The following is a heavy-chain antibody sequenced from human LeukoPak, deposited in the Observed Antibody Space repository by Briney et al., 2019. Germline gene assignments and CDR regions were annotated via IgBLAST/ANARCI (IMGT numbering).Heavy chain of an antibody. V-gene: IGHV1-69*13. Sequence: SVKVSCKASGGTFSSYAISWVRQAPGQGLEWMGGIIPIFGTANYAQKFQGRVTITADESTSTAYMELSSLRSEDTAVYYCASTVGAIYYFDYWGQGTLVTVSS. CDR3: ASTVGAIYYFDY. CDR1: GGTFSSYA. J-gene: IGHJ4*02. CDR2: IIPIFGTA. D-gene: IGHD1-26*01.